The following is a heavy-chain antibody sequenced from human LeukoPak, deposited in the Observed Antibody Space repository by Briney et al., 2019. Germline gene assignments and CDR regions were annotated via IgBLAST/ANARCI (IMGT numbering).Heavy chain of an antibody. J-gene: IGHJ1*01. D-gene: IGHD3-22*01. V-gene: IGHV4-38-2*02. Sequence: SETLSLTRTVSGYSISSGYYWGWIRQPPGKGLEWIGSIYHSGSTYYNPSLKSRVTISVDTSKNQFSLKLSSVTAADTAVYYCARDPAYYYDSSGLDWGQGTLVTVSS. CDR2: IYHSGST. CDR1: GYSISSGYY. CDR3: ARDPAYYYDSSGLD.